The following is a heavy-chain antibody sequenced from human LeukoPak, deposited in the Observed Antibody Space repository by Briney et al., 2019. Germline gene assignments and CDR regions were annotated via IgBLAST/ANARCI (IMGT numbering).Heavy chain of an antibody. Sequence: GGSLRLSCAASGFTFSSYGMHWVRQAPGKGLEWVAFIRYDGSNKYYADSVKGRFTISRDNSKNTLYLQMNSLRAEDTAVYYCAKDEKYYYDSSGYYDTHFDYWGQGTLVTVSS. D-gene: IGHD3-22*01. CDR1: GFTFSSYG. V-gene: IGHV3-30*02. CDR3: AKDEKYYYDSSGYYDTHFDY. CDR2: IRYDGSNK. J-gene: IGHJ4*02.